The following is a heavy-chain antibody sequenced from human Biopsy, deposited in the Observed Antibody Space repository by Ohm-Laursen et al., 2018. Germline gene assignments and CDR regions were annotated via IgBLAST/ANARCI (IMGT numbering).Heavy chain of an antibody. CDR2: IDPDGGRT. J-gene: IGHJ4*02. V-gene: IGHV1-2*02. CDR1: GYTFSLYH. Sequence: GSSVKVSCKASGYTFSLYHIHWVRQAPGQGLEWMGWIDPDGGRTSFGQNFQGRVTMTSDTSTGTASLELTRLRSDDTAVYYCARDPYCSGGNCYSPLDHWGQGTLVTVSA. D-gene: IGHD2-15*01. CDR3: ARDPYCSGGNCYSPLDH.